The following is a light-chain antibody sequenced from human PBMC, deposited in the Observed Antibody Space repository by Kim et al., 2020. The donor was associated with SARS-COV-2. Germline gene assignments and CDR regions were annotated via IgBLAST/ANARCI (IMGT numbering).Light chain of an antibody. CDR2: GAS. CDR3: QQYGSSLFT. V-gene: IGKV3-20*01. CDR1: QAVSSNY. Sequence: EIVLTQSPGTLSLSPGERATLSCRASQAVSSNYLVWYQQKPGQPPRLLIYGASNRATGIPDRFSGSGSGTDFTLTISRLEPEDFALYHCQQYGSSLFTFGGGTKVDIK. J-gene: IGKJ4*01.